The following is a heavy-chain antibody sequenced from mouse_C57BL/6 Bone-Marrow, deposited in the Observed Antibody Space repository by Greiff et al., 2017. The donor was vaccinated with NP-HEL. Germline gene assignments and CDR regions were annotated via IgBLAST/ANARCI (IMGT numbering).Heavy chain of an antibody. CDR1: GYTFTSYW. Sequence: QVQLQQPGAELVRPGSSVKLSYKASGYTFTSYWMDWVKQRPGQGLEWIGNIYPSDSETHYNQKFKDKATLTVDKSSSTAYMQLSSLTSEDSAVYYCARRRNWDGFDYWGQGTTLTVSS. CDR2: IYPSDSET. J-gene: IGHJ2*01. CDR3: ARRRNWDGFDY. V-gene: IGHV1-61*01. D-gene: IGHD4-1*01.